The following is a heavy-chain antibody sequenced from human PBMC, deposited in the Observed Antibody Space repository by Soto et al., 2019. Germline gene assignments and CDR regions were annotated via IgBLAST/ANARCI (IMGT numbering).Heavy chain of an antibody. CDR2: LYNSAST. CDR1: GCSLSNNY. J-gene: IGHJ5*02. CDR3: ARAHDYGDYGSWFGP. Sequence: PSETQCLTWTFAGCSLSNNYWILLRPPPGKRLEWIGYLYNSASTNYHPSLRGRVTILVDTSKNQFSLRLSSVTDADTAVYYCARAHDYGDYGSWFGPWGQGIQVTVSS. D-gene: IGHD4-17*01. V-gene: IGHV4-59*01.